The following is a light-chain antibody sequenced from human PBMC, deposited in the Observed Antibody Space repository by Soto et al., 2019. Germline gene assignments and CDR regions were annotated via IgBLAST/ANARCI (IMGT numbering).Light chain of an antibody. CDR3: QQYNSYWT. V-gene: IGKV1-5*03. CDR1: QSISSS. J-gene: IGKJ1*01. Sequence: DIQMTQSPSTLSASVGDRVTITCRASQSISSSLAWYKQKPGKAPRVLFFKASCLERGVPSSFSGRGSGTEFTLTISSLQPYDFATYYCQQYNSYWTFGQGTKVEIK. CDR2: KAS.